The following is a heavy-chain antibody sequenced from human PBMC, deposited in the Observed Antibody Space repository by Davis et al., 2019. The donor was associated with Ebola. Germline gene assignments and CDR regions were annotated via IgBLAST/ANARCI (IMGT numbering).Heavy chain of an antibody. D-gene: IGHD3-10*01. Sequence: MPSETLSLTCAVYGGSSSGYYWSWIRQPPGKGLEWIGEINHSGSTNYNPSLKSRVTISVDTSKNQFSLKLSSVTAADTAVYYCARGCITMVRGAHPYSLGYYYYYGMDVWGQGTTVTVSS. CDR1: GGSSSGYY. CDR2: INHSGST. CDR3: ARGCITMVRGAHPYSLGYYYYYGMDV. J-gene: IGHJ6*02. V-gene: IGHV4-34*01.